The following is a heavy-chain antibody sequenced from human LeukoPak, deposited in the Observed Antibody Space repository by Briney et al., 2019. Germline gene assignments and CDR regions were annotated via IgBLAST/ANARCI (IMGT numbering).Heavy chain of an antibody. CDR1: GYTFTSYG. V-gene: IGHV1-18*01. CDR2: ISAYNGNT. CDR3: ASAPYSGSSFDY. Sequence: GAAVKVSCKASGYTFTSYGISWVRQAPGQGLEWMGWISAYNGNTNYAQKLQGRVTMTTDTSTSTAYMELRSLRSDDTAVYYCASAPYSGSSFDYWGQGTLVTVSS. J-gene: IGHJ4*02. D-gene: IGHD1-26*01.